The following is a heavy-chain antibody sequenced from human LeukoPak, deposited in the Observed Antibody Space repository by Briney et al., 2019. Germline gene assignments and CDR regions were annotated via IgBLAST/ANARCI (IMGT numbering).Heavy chain of an antibody. CDR1: GGSISSYY. V-gene: IGHV4-59*08. CDR3: ARARVGSTYYYDSSAADAFDI. J-gene: IGHJ3*02. Sequence: SETLSLTCTVSGGSISSYYWSWIRQPPGKGLEWIGYIYYSGSTNYNPSLKSRVTISVDTSKNQFSLKLSSVTAADTAVYYCARARVGSTYYYDSSAADAFDIWGQGTMVTVSS. D-gene: IGHD3-22*01. CDR2: IYYSGST.